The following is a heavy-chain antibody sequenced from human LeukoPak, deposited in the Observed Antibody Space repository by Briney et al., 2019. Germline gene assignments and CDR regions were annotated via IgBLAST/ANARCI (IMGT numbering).Heavy chain of an antibody. V-gene: IGHV3-7*01. D-gene: IGHD2-2*02. CDR1: GFIFSDYW. J-gene: IGHJ4*02. CDR3: ARAHIPNF. CDR2: IKLDGSET. Sequence: QPGGSLRLSCVASGFIFSDYWMSWVRQAPGKGLEWVANIKLDGSETSYADSVKGRFTISRDNAKNSLYLQMNSLRAEDTAVYYCARAHIPNFWGQGTLVTVSS.